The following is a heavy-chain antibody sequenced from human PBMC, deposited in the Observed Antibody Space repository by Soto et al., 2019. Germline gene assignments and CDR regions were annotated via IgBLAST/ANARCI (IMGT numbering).Heavy chain of an antibody. Sequence: PGGSLRLSCAASGFTFSSYEMNWVRQAPGKGLEWVSYISSSGSTIYYADSVKGRFTISRDNAKNSLYLQMNSLRAEDTAVYYCAIQLWPHFDYWGQGTLVTVSS. D-gene: IGHD5-18*01. J-gene: IGHJ4*02. CDR1: GFTFSSYE. CDR3: AIQLWPHFDY. CDR2: ISSSGSTI. V-gene: IGHV3-48*03.